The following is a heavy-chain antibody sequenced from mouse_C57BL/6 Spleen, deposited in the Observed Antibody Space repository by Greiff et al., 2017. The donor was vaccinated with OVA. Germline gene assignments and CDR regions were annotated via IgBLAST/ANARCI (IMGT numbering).Heavy chain of an antibody. D-gene: IGHD1-1*01. V-gene: IGHV7-3*01. Sequence: EVQRVESGGGLVQPGGSLSLSCAASGFTFTDYYMSWVRQPPGKALEWLGFIRNKANGYTTEYSASVKGRFTISRDNSQSILYLQMNALRAEDSATYYCARNYYGSSYGYFDVWGTGTTVTVSS. CDR2: IRNKANGYTT. CDR1: GFTFTDYY. J-gene: IGHJ1*03. CDR3: ARNYYGSSYGYFDV.